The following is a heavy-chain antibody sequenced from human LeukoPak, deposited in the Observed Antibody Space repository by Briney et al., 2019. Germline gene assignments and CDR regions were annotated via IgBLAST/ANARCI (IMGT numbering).Heavy chain of an antibody. D-gene: IGHD4-11*01. CDR1: GVTFSSYA. CDR2: KIPIVGTA. V-gene: IGHV1-69*05. Sequence: SVNLSCTASGVTFSSYAISWVRQAPGQGLEWMGGKIPIVGTANYAQKYQGKVTITTDESTSTAYMELSSRRSEDTAVYYCARGPVTTVTTHYYYYYDMDVWGKGTTVTVSS. CDR3: ARGPVTTVTTHYYYYYDMDV. J-gene: IGHJ6*03.